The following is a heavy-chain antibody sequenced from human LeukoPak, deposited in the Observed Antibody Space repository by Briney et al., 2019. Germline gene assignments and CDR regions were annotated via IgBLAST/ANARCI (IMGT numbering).Heavy chain of an antibody. D-gene: IGHD4-17*01. CDR1: GYTFTSYG. CDR2: INTNTGNP. V-gene: IGHV7-4-1*02. CDR3: ARSVTPQYFQH. Sequence: ASVKVSCKASGYTFTSYGLNWVRQAPGQGLEWMGWINTNTGNPTYAQGFTGRFVFSLDTSVSTAYLQISSLKAEDTAVFYCARSVTPQYFQHWGQGTLVTVSS. J-gene: IGHJ1*01.